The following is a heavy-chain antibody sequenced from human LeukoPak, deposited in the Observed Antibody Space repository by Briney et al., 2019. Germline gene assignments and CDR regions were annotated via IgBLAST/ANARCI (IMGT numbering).Heavy chain of an antibody. J-gene: IGHJ4*02. CDR3: ARAYYYDSSGYYYRHFDY. D-gene: IGHD3-22*01. V-gene: IGHV3-21*01. Sequence: GGSLRLSCAASGFTFSGYIMNWVRQAPGKGLEWVSAISSTSSNIYYVDSVKGRFTISRDNARNSLYLQMNSLRAEDTAVYYCARAYYYDSSGYYYRHFDYWGQGTLVTASS. CDR1: GFTFSGYI. CDR2: ISSTSSNI.